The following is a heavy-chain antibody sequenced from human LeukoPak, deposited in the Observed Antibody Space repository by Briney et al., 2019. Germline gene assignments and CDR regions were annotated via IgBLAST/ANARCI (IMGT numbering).Heavy chain of an antibody. V-gene: IGHV3-30*18. Sequence: WGSLRLSCAASGFTFSDYCMHWVRQAPGKGLEWVALISYDGTNKYYSDSVKGRFTISRDNSKNTLYLQMDSLRAEHTAVYYCAKFLYSIRWYADYWGQGTLVTVSS. CDR2: ISYDGTNK. CDR3: AKFLYSIRWYADY. J-gene: IGHJ4*02. CDR1: GFTFSDYC. D-gene: IGHD6-13*01.